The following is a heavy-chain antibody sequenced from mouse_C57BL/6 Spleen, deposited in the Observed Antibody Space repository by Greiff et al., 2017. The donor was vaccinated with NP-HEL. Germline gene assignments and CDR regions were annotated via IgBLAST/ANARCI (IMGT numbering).Heavy chain of an antibody. CDR2: IWTGGGT. Sequence: QVQLQQSGPGLVAPSQSLSITCTVSGFSLTSYAISWVRQPPGKGLEWLGVIWTGGGTNYNSALKSRLSISKDNSKSQVFLKMNSLQTDDTARYYCARINYGSSYGYFDVWGTGTTVTVSS. V-gene: IGHV2-9-1*01. CDR3: ARINYGSSYGYFDV. J-gene: IGHJ1*03. CDR1: GFSLTSYA. D-gene: IGHD1-1*01.